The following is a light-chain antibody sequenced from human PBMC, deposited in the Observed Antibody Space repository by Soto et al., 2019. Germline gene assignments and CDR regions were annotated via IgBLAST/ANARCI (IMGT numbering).Light chain of an antibody. CDR1: QSISTY. J-gene: IGKJ5*01. CDR2: AAS. V-gene: IGKV1-39*01. CDR3: QQTFFTPIT. Sequence: DIQMTQSPSSLSASVGDRVAITCRASQSISTYLNWYQQKPGKAPELLIYAASTLQSGVPSRFSGTGSGTDFTLIITSLQPADSAIYYCQQTFFTPITFGQGTRLEIK.